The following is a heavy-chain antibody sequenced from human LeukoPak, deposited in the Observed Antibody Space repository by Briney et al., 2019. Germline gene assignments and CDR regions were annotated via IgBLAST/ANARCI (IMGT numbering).Heavy chain of an antibody. Sequence: GGSLRLSCAASGFTFSSYAMSWVRQAPGKGLEWVSSISGSDYTTYYADSVKGRFTISRDNSKNTLYLQMNSLRAEDTAVYYCAKDETPQLRYFDWLTDYWGQGTLVTVSS. CDR1: GFTFSSYA. V-gene: IGHV3-23*01. J-gene: IGHJ4*02. CDR3: AKDETPQLRYFDWLTDY. CDR2: ISGSDYTT. D-gene: IGHD3-9*01.